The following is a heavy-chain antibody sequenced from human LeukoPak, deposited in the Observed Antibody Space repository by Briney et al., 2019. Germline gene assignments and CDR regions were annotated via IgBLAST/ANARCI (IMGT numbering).Heavy chain of an antibody. D-gene: IGHD3-3*01. Sequence: ASVKVSCKASGGTFSSYAISWVRQAPGQGLEWMGGTIPIFGTANYAQKFQGRVTITTDESTSTAYMELSSLRSEDTAVYYCARANFWSGPSYFYYYYMDVWGKGTAVNVSS. CDR2: TIPIFGTA. J-gene: IGHJ6*03. CDR3: ARANFWSGPSYFYYYYMDV. V-gene: IGHV1-69*05. CDR1: GGTFSSYA.